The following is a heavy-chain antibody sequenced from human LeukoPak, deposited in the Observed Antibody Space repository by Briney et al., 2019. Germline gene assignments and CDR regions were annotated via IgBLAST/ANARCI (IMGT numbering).Heavy chain of an antibody. CDR1: GGTFSGYA. CDR2: IIPIFGTA. D-gene: IGHD3-16*01. J-gene: IGHJ4*02. Sequence: SVKVSCKASGGTFSGYAISWVRQAPGQGLEWMGGIIPIFGTANYAQKFQGRVTITADESTSTAYMELSSLRSEDTAVYYCARVLVWGRSIDYWGQGTLVTVSS. CDR3: ARVLVWGRSIDY. V-gene: IGHV1-69*13.